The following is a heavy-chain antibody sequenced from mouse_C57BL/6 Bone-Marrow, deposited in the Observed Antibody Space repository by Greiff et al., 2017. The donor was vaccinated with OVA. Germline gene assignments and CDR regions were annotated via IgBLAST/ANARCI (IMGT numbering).Heavy chain of an antibody. Sequence: EVKLMESGGGLVKPGGSLKLSCAASGFTFSSYAMSWVRQTPEKRLEWVATISDGGSYTYYPDNVKGRFTISRDNAKNNLYLQMSYLKSEDTAMYYCARGSHYYGSSYWGQGTTLTVSS. D-gene: IGHD1-1*01. CDR1: GFTFSSYA. J-gene: IGHJ2*01. CDR3: ARGSHYYGSSY. CDR2: ISDGGSYT. V-gene: IGHV5-4*03.